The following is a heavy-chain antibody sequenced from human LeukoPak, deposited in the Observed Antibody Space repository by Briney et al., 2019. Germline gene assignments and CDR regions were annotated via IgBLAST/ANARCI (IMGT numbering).Heavy chain of an antibody. D-gene: IGHD3-10*01. CDR3: ARDYYGSGSYYRSDAFDI. Sequence: SVKLSCKASGGTFSSYAISWVRQAPGQGLEWMGGIIPIFGTANYAQKFQGRVTITADESTSTAYMELSSLRSEDTAVYYCARDYYGSGSYYRSDAFDIWGQGTMVTVSS. V-gene: IGHV1-69*13. J-gene: IGHJ3*02. CDR1: GGTFSSYA. CDR2: IIPIFGTA.